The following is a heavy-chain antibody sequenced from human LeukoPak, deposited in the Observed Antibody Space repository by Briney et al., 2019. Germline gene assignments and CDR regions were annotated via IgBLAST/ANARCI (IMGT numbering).Heavy chain of an antibody. CDR3: AREDGYNHNS. V-gene: IGHV3-21*01. J-gene: IGHJ4*02. CDR2: ISSSSSYI. CDR1: GFTFGSYT. D-gene: IGHD5-24*01. Sequence: GGSLRLSCAASGFTFGSYTMSWVRQAPGKGLEWVSSISSSSSYIYYADSVKGRFTISRDNAKNSLYLQMNNLRAEDTAVYYCAREDGYNHNSWGQGTLVTVSS.